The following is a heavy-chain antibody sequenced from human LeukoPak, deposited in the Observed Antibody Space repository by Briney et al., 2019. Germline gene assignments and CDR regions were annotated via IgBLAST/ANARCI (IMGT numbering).Heavy chain of an antibody. V-gene: IGHV1-69*04. Sequence: ASVEVSCKASGGTFSSYAISWVRQAPGQGLEWMGRIIPILGIANYAQKFQGRVTITADKSTSTAYMELSSLRSEDTAVYYCARAIRYCSGGSCYRGPTSLFDYWGQGTLVTVSS. CDR1: GGTFSSYA. J-gene: IGHJ4*02. CDR2: IIPILGIA. D-gene: IGHD2-15*01. CDR3: ARAIRYCSGGSCYRGPTSLFDY.